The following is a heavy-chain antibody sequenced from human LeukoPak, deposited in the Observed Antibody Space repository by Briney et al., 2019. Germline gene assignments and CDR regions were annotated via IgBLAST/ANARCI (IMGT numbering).Heavy chain of an antibody. CDR2: IWYDGSNK. D-gene: IGHD3-10*01. CDR3: ARDGLLSKRRPFDY. CDR1: GFTFSSYG. Sequence: PGGSLRLSCAASGFTFSSYGMHWVRQAPGKGLEWVAVIWYDGSNKYYADSVKGRFTISRDNSKNTLYLQMNSLRAEDTAVYYCARDGLLSKRRPFDYWGQGTLVTASS. V-gene: IGHV3-33*01. J-gene: IGHJ4*02.